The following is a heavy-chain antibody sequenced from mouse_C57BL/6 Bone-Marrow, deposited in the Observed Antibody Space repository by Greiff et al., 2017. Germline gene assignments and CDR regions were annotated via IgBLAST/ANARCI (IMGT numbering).Heavy chain of an antibody. Sequence: QVQLKQPGAELVKPGASVKLSCKASGYTFTSYWMHWVKQRPGQGLEWIGMIHPNSGSTNYNEKFKSKATLTVDKSSSTAYMQLSSLTSEDSAVYYCARGEFITTVVARGYAMDYWGQGTSVTVSS. D-gene: IGHD1-1*01. CDR2: IHPNSGST. CDR3: ARGEFITTVVARGYAMDY. V-gene: IGHV1-64*01. CDR1: GYTFTSYW. J-gene: IGHJ4*01.